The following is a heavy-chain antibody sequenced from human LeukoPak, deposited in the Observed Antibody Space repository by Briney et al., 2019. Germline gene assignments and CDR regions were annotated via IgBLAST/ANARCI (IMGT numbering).Heavy chain of an antibody. CDR1: GGSISSYY. D-gene: IGHD6-6*01. Sequence: SETLSLTCTVSGGSISSYYWSWIRQPPGKGLEWIGYILYSGSTNYNPSLKSRVTMSVDTSKKQFSLKLSSVTAADTAVYYCARVYSSSSGDAFDIWGQGTMVTVSS. J-gene: IGHJ3*02. CDR2: ILYSGST. CDR3: ARVYSSSSGDAFDI. V-gene: IGHV4-59*01.